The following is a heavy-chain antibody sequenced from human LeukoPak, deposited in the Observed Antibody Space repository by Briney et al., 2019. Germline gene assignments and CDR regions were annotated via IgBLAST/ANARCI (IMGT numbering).Heavy chain of an antibody. V-gene: IGHV4-39*01. J-gene: IGHJ5*02. CDR3: ARHRLRFGSVNWFDP. D-gene: IGHD3-10*01. Sequence: PSETLSLTCTVSGGSISSSSYYWGWIRQPPGKGLEWIGSIYYSGSTYYNPSLKSRVTISVDTSKNQFSLKLSSVTAADTAVYYCARHRLRFGSVNWFDPWGQGTLVTVSS. CDR2: IYYSGST. CDR1: GGSISSSSYY.